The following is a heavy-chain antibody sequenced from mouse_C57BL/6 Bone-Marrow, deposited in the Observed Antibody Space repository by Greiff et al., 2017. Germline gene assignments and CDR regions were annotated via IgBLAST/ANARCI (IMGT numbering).Heavy chain of an antibody. CDR1: GYTFTSYW. Sequence: QVQLQQPGAELVKPGASVKLSCKASGYTFTSYWMHWVKQRPGQGLEWIGMIHPNSGSTNYNEKFKSKATLTVDKSSSTAYMQLSSLTSEDSAVYDCARSRYGSRSMDYWGQGTSVTVSS. CDR3: ARSRYGSRSMDY. CDR2: IHPNSGST. V-gene: IGHV1-64*01. J-gene: IGHJ4*01. D-gene: IGHD1-1*01.